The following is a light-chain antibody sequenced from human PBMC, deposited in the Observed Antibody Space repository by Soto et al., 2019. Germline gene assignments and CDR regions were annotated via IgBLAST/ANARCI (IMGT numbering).Light chain of an antibody. V-gene: IGLV2-11*01. CDR3: CSYGGSFPYV. CDR2: DVT. J-gene: IGLJ1*01. CDR1: SSDVGGYDY. Sequence: QSALSHPRSVCWSPGQSVTIACTGTSSDVGGYDYVSWYQQHPGKAPKLLIYDVTKRPSGVPDRFSGSKSGNTASLTISGLQAEDEADFFCCSYGGSFPYVFGTGTKVTVL.